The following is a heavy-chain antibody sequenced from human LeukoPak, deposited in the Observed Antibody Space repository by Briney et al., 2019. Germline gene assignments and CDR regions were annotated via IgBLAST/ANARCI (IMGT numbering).Heavy chain of an antibody. CDR2: IYTSGST. D-gene: IGHD3-10*01. V-gene: IGHV4-61*02. J-gene: IGHJ5*02. Sequence: SETLSPTCTVSGGSISSGSYYWSWIRQPAGKGLEWIGRIYTSGSTNYNPSLKSRVTISVDTSKNQSSLKLSSVTAADTAVYYCARDETMVRGVTQHWFDPWGQGTLVTASS. CDR1: GGSISSGSYY. CDR3: ARDETMVRGVTQHWFDP.